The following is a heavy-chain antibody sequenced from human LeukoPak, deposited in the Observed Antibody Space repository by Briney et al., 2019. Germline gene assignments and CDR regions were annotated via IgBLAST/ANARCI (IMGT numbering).Heavy chain of an antibody. CDR1: GFTIHDHA. V-gene: IGHV3-9*01. CDR3: AKDRAADAFDI. Sequence: GGSLRLSCVGSGFTIHDHAMHWVRQAPGKGLEWVSGIDWNSGRIGYADSVKGRFTISRDDAKNSLYLQMKSLRAEDTALYYCAKDRAADAFDIWGQGTMVSVSS. CDR2: IDWNSGRI. D-gene: IGHD6-13*01. J-gene: IGHJ3*02.